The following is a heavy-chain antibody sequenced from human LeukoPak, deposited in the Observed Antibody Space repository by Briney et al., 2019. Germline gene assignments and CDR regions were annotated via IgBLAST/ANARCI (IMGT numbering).Heavy chain of an antibody. CDR1: GGSISSSDYY. D-gene: IGHD3-22*01. CDR3: ARGSSGTNAFDD. Sequence: SETLSLTCTVSGGSISSSDYYWGWIRQPPGKGLEWIGNIYFSGSTYSHPSPKSRVSISVDTSKNQFSLKLSSVTAADTAVYYCARGSSGTNAFDDWGQGTLVTVSS. V-gene: IGHV4-39*01. J-gene: IGHJ4*02. CDR2: IYFSGST.